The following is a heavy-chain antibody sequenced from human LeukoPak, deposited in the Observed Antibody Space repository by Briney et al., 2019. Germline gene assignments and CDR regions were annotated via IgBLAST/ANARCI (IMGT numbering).Heavy chain of an antibody. D-gene: IGHD3-3*01. Sequence: LSETLSLTCTVSGGSVNNDDYYLSWIRQPPGKGLEWIGEINHSGSTNYNPSLKSRVTISVDTSKNQFSLKLSSVTAADTAVYYCASRVWPIFYWGQGTLVTVSS. V-gene: IGHV4-34*01. CDR2: INHSGST. CDR3: ASRVWPIFY. CDR1: GGSVNNDDYY. J-gene: IGHJ4*02.